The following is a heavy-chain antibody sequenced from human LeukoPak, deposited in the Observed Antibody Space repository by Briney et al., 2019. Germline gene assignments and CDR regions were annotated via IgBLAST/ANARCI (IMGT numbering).Heavy chain of an antibody. V-gene: IGHV4-59*01. J-gene: IGHJ3*02. CDR2: IYYSGST. CDR3: ASRSKYYYDSSGYYYVDGAFDI. Sequence: SETLSLTCTVSGGSISSYYWSWIRQPAGKGLEWIGYIYYSGSTNYNPSLKSRVTISVDTSKNQFSLKLSSVTAADTAVYYCASRSKYYYDSSGYYYVDGAFDIWGQGTMVTVSS. D-gene: IGHD3-22*01. CDR1: GGSISSYY.